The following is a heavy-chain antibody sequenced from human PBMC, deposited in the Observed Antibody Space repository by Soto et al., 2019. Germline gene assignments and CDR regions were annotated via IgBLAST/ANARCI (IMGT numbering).Heavy chain of an antibody. Sequence: QVQLQESGPGLVKPSETLSLTCAVSGDSISSNTWWSWVRQSPGKGLEWIGEIYHSGKTNYKASRKSRVXXXIXXSKNQLSLNLTSVTAADTAVYYCASRPAYISGKDYWGQGTLVTVSS. V-gene: IGHV4-4*02. CDR1: GDSISSNTW. CDR2: IYHSGKT. D-gene: IGHD3-3*02. CDR3: ASRPAYISGKDY. J-gene: IGHJ4*02.